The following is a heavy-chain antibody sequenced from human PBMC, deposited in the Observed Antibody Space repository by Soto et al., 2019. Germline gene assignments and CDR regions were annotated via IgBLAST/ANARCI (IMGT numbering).Heavy chain of an antibody. CDR1: GGSFSKYG. CDR2: IIPMFGIG. V-gene: IGHV1-69*01. J-gene: IGHJ6*02. Sequence: QVQLVQSGAEVKMPGSSVRVSCKASGGSFSKYGISWVRQAPGQGLEWMGGIIPMFGIGNYAETFLGRVTITAEESASTSHMKLRSLRSEDTAVYVCARGYRENDFYAMDVWGQGITVTVSS. CDR3: ARGYRENDFYAMDV. D-gene: IGHD3-16*02.